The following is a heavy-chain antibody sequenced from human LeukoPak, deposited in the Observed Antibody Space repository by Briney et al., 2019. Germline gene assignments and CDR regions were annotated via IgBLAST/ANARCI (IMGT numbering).Heavy chain of an antibody. CDR2: ISGGGGST. V-gene: IGHV3-23*01. Sequence: GVLRLSCAASGFTFSSYAMSWVRQAPGQGLEWVSTISGGGGSTYYADSVKGRFTISRDNSENTLYLQMNSLRAEDTAVYYCAKDIVLVPSAGFDYWGQGTLVTVSS. CDR1: GFTFSSYA. CDR3: AKDIVLVPSAGFDY. D-gene: IGHD2-2*01. J-gene: IGHJ4*02.